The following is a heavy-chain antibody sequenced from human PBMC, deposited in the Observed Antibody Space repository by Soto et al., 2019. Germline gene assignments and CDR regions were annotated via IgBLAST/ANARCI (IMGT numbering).Heavy chain of an antibody. V-gene: IGHV4-4*07. CDR3: ARVGVAGSLEYFDY. CDR2: VSTSGST. CDR1: GDSINSYY. D-gene: IGHD6-19*01. Sequence: QVQLQESGPGLVKPSETLSLTCTVSGDSINSYYWSWLRQPAGKGLEWIGRVSTSGSTKYNPSLKRRVSMPVDTSKNQFSLKLSSVTAADTAVYSCARVGVAGSLEYFDYWGRGSLVIVSS. J-gene: IGHJ4*02.